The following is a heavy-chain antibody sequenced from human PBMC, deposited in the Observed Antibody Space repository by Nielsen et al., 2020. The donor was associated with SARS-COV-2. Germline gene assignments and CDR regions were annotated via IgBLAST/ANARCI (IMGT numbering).Heavy chain of an antibody. J-gene: IGHJ4*02. V-gene: IGHV1-69*13. CDR1: GGTFSSYA. CDR2: IIPIFGTA. D-gene: IGHD5-18*01. CDR3: ARLDTWGYYFDY. Sequence: VKVSCKASGGTFSSYAISWVRQAPGQGLEWMGGIIPIFGTANYAQKFQGRVTITADESTSTAYMELSSLRSEDTAVYYCARLDTWGYYFDYWGQGTLVTVSS.